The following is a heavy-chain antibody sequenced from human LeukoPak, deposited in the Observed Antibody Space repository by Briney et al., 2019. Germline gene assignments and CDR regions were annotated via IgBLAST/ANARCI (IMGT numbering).Heavy chain of an antibody. CDR1: GYTFTSYD. CDR3: ARGYCSSTSCYPQDY. CDR2: MSPNSGNT. J-gene: IGHJ4*02. D-gene: IGHD2-2*01. Sequence: ASVKVSCKASGYTFTSYDINWVRQATGQGLEWMGWMSPNSGNTGYAQKFQGRVTITRNTSISTAYMELSSLRSEDTAVYYCARGYCSSTSCYPQDYWGQGTLVTVSS. V-gene: IGHV1-8*03.